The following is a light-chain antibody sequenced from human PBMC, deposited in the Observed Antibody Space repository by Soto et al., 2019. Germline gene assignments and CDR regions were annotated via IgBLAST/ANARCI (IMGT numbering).Light chain of an antibody. V-gene: IGKV3-20*01. J-gene: IGKJ1*01. Sequence: IVLTRSPGTLSLSPGKTATLSCRASQTFSNSFLSWFQQITGQAPRLLLYGASMRAAGIPDRFSGSGYGTDFNLTISRLETEDFAVYYCQQYGSSLSTFGQGTQVDIK. CDR3: QQYGSSLST. CDR1: QTFSNSF. CDR2: GAS.